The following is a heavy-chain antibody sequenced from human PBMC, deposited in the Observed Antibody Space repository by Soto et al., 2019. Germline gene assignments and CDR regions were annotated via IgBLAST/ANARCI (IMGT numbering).Heavy chain of an antibody. CDR3: ARLVADSSWYDYGLDV. CDR1: GFSLTTGRMG. CDR2: IFSNNER. V-gene: IGHV2-26*03. Sequence: QVTLKESGPVLVKATETLTLTCSISGFSLTTGRMGVSWVCQPPGKDLEWLAHIFSNNERSYNTSLQNRLSISADTSKRQVVLTMTDVGPVDTATYFWARLVADSSWYDYGLDVWGQGASVTVS. D-gene: IGHD3-16*01. J-gene: IGHJ6*02.